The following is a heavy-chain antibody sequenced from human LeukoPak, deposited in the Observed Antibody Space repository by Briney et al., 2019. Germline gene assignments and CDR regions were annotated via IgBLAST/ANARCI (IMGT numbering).Heavy chain of an antibody. CDR1: GFTFSSYG. CDR2: IWYDGSNK. CDR3: ARALSPDDAFDI. V-gene: IGHV3-33*01. J-gene: IGHJ3*02. Sequence: GASLRLSCAASGFTFSSYGMHWVRQAPGKGLEWVAVIWYDGSNKYYADSVKGRFTISRDNSKNTLYLQMNSLRAEDTAVYYCARALSPDDAFDIWGQGTMVTVSS.